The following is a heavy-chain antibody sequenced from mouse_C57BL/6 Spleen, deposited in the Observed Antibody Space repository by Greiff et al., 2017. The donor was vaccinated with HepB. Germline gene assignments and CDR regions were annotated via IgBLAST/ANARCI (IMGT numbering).Heavy chain of an antibody. CDR1: GFTFSSYG. V-gene: IGHV5-6*01. CDR3: ARHEFYY. J-gene: IGHJ3*01. Sequence: EVMLVESGGDLVKPGGSLKLSCAASGFTFSSYGMSWVRQTPDKRLEWVATISSGGSYTYYPDSVKGRFTISRDNAKNTLYLRMSSLKSEDTAMYYCARHEFYYWGQGTLVTVSA. CDR2: ISSGGSYT.